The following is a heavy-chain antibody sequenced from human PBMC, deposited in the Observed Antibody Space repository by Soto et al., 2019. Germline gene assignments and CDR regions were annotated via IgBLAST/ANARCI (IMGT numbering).Heavy chain of an antibody. V-gene: IGHV3-21*01. CDR3: ARDSGSFSY. CDR1: GSTFTTCK. D-gene: IGHD1-26*01. J-gene: IGHJ4*02. CDR2: ITGSSGYT. Sequence: GGSLRLSCTASGSTFTTCKIDWVSQAPGKGQESVSSITGSSGYTYYADSVKGRFTISRDNAKNSLYLQMNSLSADDTAPYYCARDSGSFSYWRQGTLVPVSS.